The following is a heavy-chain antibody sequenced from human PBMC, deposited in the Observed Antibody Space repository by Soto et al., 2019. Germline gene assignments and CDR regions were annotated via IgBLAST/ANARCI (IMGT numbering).Heavy chain of an antibody. V-gene: IGHV1-69*06. D-gene: IGHD3-9*01. CDR1: GGTFSSYA. Sequence: SVKVSCKASGGTFSSYAISWVRQAPGQGLEWMGGIIPIFGTANYAQKFQGRVTITADKSTSTACMELSSLRSEDTAVYYCARIQLRYFDWFGAFDIWGQGTMVTVSS. CDR3: ARIQLRYFDWFGAFDI. J-gene: IGHJ3*02. CDR2: IIPIFGTA.